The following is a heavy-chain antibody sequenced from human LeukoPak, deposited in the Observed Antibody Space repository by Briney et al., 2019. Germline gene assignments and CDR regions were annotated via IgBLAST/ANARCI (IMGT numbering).Heavy chain of an antibody. CDR2: IYYSGST. Sequence: SETLSLTCTVSGGSISSSSYYWGWIRQPPGKGLEWIGRIYYSGSTYYNPSLKSRVTISVDTSKNQFSLKLSSVTAADTAVYYCARHPLDRPFDYWGQGTLVTVSS. CDR3: ARHPLDRPFDY. CDR1: GGSISSSSYY. J-gene: IGHJ4*02. V-gene: IGHV4-39*01. D-gene: IGHD2-2*03.